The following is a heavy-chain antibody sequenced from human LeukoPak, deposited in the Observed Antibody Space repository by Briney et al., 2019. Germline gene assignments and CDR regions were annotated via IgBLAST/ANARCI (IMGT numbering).Heavy chain of an antibody. CDR3: AKRGVVIRVILVGFYKEAYYFDS. CDR1: VIPLSNYG. J-gene: IGHJ4*02. Sequence: GGPLRLLCGVSVIPLSNYGMSWLRNARGEGLEWGAGMSGRGGGKNYADSVKGRFTVSRDNSKNTLYLQMKSLRAEDTAVYFCAKRGVVIRVILVGFYKEAYYFDSWGQGALVTVSS. V-gene: IGHV3-23*01. D-gene: IGHD3-22*01. CDR2: MSGRGGGK.